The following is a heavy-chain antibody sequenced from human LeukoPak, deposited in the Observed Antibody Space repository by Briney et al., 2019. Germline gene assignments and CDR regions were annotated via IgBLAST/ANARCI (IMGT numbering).Heavy chain of an antibody. D-gene: IGHD3-10*01. CDR2: IYYSGST. V-gene: IGHV4-59*01. CDR3: AGEDMVRGVIDY. Sequence: SETLSLTCTVSGGSISSYYWSWIRQPPGKGLEWIGYIYYSGSTNYNPSLKSRVTTSVDTSKNQFSLKLSSVTAADTAVYYCAGEDMVRGVIDYWGQGTLVTVSS. CDR1: GGSISSYY. J-gene: IGHJ4*02.